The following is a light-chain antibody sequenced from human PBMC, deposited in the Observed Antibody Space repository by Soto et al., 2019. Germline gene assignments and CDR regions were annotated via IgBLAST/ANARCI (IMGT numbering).Light chain of an antibody. Sequence: DIQMTQSPSSLSASVGDRVTLTCRASQHISKFINWYQQKPGKAPKLLIYDASVLETGVPSRFSGSGYGTDFTFTISSLQSEDIATYYCQQYDNIPRTFGRGTKVDIK. V-gene: IGKV1-33*01. J-gene: IGKJ2*01. CDR3: QQYDNIPRT. CDR2: DAS. CDR1: QHISKF.